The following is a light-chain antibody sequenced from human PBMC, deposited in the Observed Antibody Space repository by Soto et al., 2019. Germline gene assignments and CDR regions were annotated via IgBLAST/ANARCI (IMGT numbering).Light chain of an antibody. CDR3: QQFDDSVT. CDR1: QSVSSNH. V-gene: IGKV3-20*01. Sequence: TVLTQSPGTLSLSPGERATLSCRASQSVSSNHLAWYQQKPGQAPRLLIFGASDRATGTPDRFSGSGSGTDFTLTISRLEPEDSAVYYCQQFDDSVTFGQGTRLE. CDR2: GAS. J-gene: IGKJ5*01.